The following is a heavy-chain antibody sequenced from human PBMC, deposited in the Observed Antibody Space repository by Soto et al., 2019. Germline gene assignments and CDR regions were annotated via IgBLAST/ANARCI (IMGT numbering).Heavy chain of an antibody. J-gene: IGHJ5*02. D-gene: IGHD3-3*01. CDR3: AQIVGEWSGYHFDV. CDR2: IFSSDEK. V-gene: IGHV2-26*01. CDR1: GFSLNTGRMG. Sequence: QVTLKESGPVLVKPTETLTLTCAVSGFSLNTGRMGVTWIRQPPGKALEWLAHIFSSDEKSYSTSLMTRLTISKDNSQSKVVLTMTNVDPLDTATYNCAQIVGEWSGYHFDVWGQGALVTVSA.